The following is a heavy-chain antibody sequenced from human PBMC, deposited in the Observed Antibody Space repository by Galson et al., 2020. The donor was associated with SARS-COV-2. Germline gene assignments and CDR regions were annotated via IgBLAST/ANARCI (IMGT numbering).Heavy chain of an antibody. CDR1: GVSISSGYF. D-gene: IGHD2-15*01. J-gene: IGHJ2*01. CDR2: IYHSGST. CDR3: ARDRGVDGGISEDFDL. V-gene: IGHV4-38-2*02. Sequence: SETLSLTCTVSGVSISSGYFWGWIRQPPEKGLEWIGLIYHSGSTYYNPSLESRVTISVDTSKNQFSLKLTSVSAADTGVYYCARDRGVDGGISEDFDLWGRGTLVTVSS.